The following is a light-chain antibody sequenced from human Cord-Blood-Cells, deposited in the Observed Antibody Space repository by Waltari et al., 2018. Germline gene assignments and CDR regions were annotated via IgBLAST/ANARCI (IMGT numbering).Light chain of an antibody. CDR3: QQYNNWPLT. V-gene: IGKV3D-15*01. CDR2: GAS. CDR1: QSVSSN. J-gene: IGKJ4*01. Sequence: EIVMTQSPATLSVSPGERATLSCRASQSVSSNLAWYPQKPGQPPTLLIYGASTRATGIPARFSGSGSGTEFTLTISSLQSEDFAVYYCQQYNNWPLTFGGGTKVEIK.